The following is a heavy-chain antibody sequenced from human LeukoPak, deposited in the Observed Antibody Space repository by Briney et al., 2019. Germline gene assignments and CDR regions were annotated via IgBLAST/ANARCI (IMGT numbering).Heavy chain of an antibody. CDR2: ISAYNGNT. J-gene: IGHJ3*02. CDR1: GYTFTSYG. D-gene: IGHD3-22*01. CDR3: ARPPVVSYYYDSSWYYVPRSDSSNDAFYI. Sequence: ASVKVSCKASGYTFTSYGISWVRQAPGQGLEWMGWISAYNGNTNYAQKLQGRVTMTTDTSTSTAYMELRSLRSDDTAGYYCARPPVVSYYYDSSWYYVPRSDSSNDAFYIWGQGTMVTVSS. V-gene: IGHV1-18*01.